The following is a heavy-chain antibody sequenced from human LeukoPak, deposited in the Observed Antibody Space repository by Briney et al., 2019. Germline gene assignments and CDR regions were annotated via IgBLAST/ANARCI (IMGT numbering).Heavy chain of an antibody. D-gene: IGHD4-17*01. CDR2: ISYDGSNK. J-gene: IGHJ4*02. Sequence: GGSLRLSCVASGFTFSSYAIHWVRQAPGKGLEWVAAISYDGSNKYYADSVKGRFTISRDNSKNTLYLQMNSLRAEDTAVYYCARERVDYGDYEPHFDYWGQGTLVTVSS. CDR1: GFTFSSYA. CDR3: ARERVDYGDYEPHFDY. V-gene: IGHV3-30*04.